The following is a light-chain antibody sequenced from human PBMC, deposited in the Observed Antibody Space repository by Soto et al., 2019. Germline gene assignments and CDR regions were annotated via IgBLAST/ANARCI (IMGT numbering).Light chain of an antibody. CDR2: DAS. J-gene: IGKJ2*01. V-gene: IGKV3-11*01. Sequence: EIVLTQSPATLSLSPGERATLSCRASQSVSSYLAWYQQKPGQAPRLLIYDASNRATGIPARFSGSGSGTDFTLTISSLEPEDFAVYYCQQRSKFGMYTFGQGTKLEIK. CDR3: QQRSKFGMYT. CDR1: QSVSSY.